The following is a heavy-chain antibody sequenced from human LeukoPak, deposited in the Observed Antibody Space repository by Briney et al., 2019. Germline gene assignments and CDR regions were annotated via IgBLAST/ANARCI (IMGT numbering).Heavy chain of an antibody. CDR1: GFTFSSYV. J-gene: IGHJ4*02. Sequence: GGSLRLSCAASGFTFSSYVIHWVRQAPGKGLEWVSAISGSGGSTHYADSVKGRFTISRDNSKNTLYLQMNSLRAEDTAVYYCAKVLNYYGSGYFDYWGQGTLVTVSS. V-gene: IGHV3-23*01. CDR3: AKVLNYYGSGYFDY. CDR2: ISGSGGST. D-gene: IGHD3-10*01.